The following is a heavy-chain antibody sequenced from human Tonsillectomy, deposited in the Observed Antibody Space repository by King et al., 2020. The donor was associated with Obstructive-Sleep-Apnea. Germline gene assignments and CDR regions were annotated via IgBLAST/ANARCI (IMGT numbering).Heavy chain of an antibody. CDR3: ARDMSAYDSTSPAY. Sequence: VQLVESGAEVKKPGASVKVSCKASGYTFTGYYIHWVRQAPGQGLEWMGWISPNSGAKQYAQKFQDRVTMTRDTSISTAYMAVSRLRSDDTAIYYCARDMSAYDSTSPAYWGQGTLVTVSS. V-gene: IGHV1-2*02. CDR2: ISPNSGAK. CDR1: GYTFTGYY. D-gene: IGHD3-10*01. J-gene: IGHJ4*02.